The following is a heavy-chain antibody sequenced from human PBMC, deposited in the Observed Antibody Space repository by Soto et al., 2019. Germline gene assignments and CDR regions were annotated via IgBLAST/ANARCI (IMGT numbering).Heavy chain of an antibody. D-gene: IGHD6-13*01. CDR2: VSPYNDDT. Sequence: ASVKVSCKASGYSFSSYGVNWVRQAPGQGLEWLGWVSPYNDDTKYSQKLQGRVTLTTDTSSRTAYMTLRSLRSDDTAVYYCARTYSPFDYWGQGTLVTVSS. CDR3: ARTYSPFDY. J-gene: IGHJ4*02. V-gene: IGHV1-18*01. CDR1: GYSFSSYG.